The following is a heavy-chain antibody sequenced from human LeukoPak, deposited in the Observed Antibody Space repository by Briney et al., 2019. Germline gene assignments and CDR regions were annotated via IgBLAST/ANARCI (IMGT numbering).Heavy chain of an antibody. CDR3: ARALGGSYYPYY. Sequence: PSETLSLTCAVYGGSFSGYYWSWIRQPPGKGLEWIGEINHSGSTNYNPSLKSRVTISVDTSKNQFSLKLSSVTVADTAVYYCARALGGSYYPYYWGQGTLVTVSS. J-gene: IGHJ4*02. CDR2: INHSGST. V-gene: IGHV4-34*01. CDR1: GGSFSGYY. D-gene: IGHD1-26*01.